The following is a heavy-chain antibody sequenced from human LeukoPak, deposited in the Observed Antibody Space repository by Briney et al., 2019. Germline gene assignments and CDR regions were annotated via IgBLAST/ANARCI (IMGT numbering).Heavy chain of an antibody. D-gene: IGHD6-13*01. J-gene: IGHJ5*02. Sequence: ASVKVSCKVSGYTLTELSMHWVRQAPGKGLEWMGGFDPEDGETIYAQKFQGRVTMTEDTSTDTAYMELSSLRSEDTAVYYCATVGCGYSSSWYWFDPWGQGTLVTVSS. CDR3: ATVGCGYSSSWYWFDP. CDR1: GYTLTELS. V-gene: IGHV1-24*01. CDR2: FDPEDGET.